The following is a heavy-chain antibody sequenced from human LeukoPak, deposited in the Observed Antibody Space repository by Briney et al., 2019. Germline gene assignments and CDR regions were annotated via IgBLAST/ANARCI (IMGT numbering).Heavy chain of an antibody. Sequence: ASVKVSCKASGYTFTGYYMHWVRQAPGLGLEWMGGINPNSGDTIFAQRFQGRVTLTRDTSVSTAYMELSRLTSDDTAVYYCAGDDNYGIFVNVDYWGQGTLVTVSS. CDR3: AGDDNYGIFVNVDY. V-gene: IGHV1-2*02. D-gene: IGHD4-11*01. J-gene: IGHJ4*02. CDR1: GYTFTGYY. CDR2: INPNSGDT.